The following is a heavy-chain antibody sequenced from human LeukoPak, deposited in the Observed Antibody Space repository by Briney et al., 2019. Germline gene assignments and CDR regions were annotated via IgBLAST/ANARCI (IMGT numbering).Heavy chain of an antibody. CDR3: TTLGPYGDYDY. CDR1: GFTFSSYW. CDR2: IKSKTDGGTT. D-gene: IGHD4-17*01. Sequence: PGGSLRLSCAASGFTFSSYWMSWVRQAPGKGLEWVGRIKSKTDGGTTDYAAPVKGRFTISRDDSKNTLYLQMNSLKTEDTAVYYCTTLGPYGDYDYWGQGTLVTVSS. J-gene: IGHJ4*02. V-gene: IGHV3-15*01.